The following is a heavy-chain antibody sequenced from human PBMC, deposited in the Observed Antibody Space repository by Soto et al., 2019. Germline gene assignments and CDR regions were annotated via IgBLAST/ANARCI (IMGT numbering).Heavy chain of an antibody. Sequence: EVQLVESGGGLVKPGGSLRLSCEGSGFTFNPYNMNWVRQAPGKGLEWVASISTSSSYIYYAVSVEGRFTVSRDNAKNSLELQMSDLRDEDTAVYYCARGLERATSKNWFDAWGQGTQVTVSS. CDR1: GFTFNPYN. CDR2: ISTSSSYI. D-gene: IGHD1-1*01. V-gene: IGHV3-21*01. CDR3: ARGLERATSKNWFDA. J-gene: IGHJ5*02.